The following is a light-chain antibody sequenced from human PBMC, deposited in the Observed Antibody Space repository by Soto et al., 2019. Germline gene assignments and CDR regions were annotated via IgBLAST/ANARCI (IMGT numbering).Light chain of an antibody. V-gene: IGKV3-20*01. CDR1: QTVSNNY. CDR3: HQYGSSSPYT. CDR2: DAS. Sequence: EIVLTQSPGTLSLSPGERATLSCRASQTVSNNYLAWYQHKPGQAPRLLIVDASTRATGIPDRFSGSGSGTDFTLTISRLEPEDFAVFYCHQYGSSSPYTFGQGTKLEIK. J-gene: IGKJ2*01.